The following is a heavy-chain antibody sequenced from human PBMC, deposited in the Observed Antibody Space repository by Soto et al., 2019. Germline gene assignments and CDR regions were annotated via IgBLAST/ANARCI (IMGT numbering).Heavy chain of an antibody. CDR3: ARLNGDYDYYYHGMDV. CDR2: IYPGDSDT. V-gene: IGHV5-51*01. Sequence: PGESLKISCKGSGYSFTSYWIGWVRQMPGKGLEWMGIIYPGDSDTRYSPSFQGQVTISADKSISTAYLQWSSLKASDTAMYYCARLNGDYDYYYHGMDVWGQGTTVTVSS. CDR1: GYSFTSYW. D-gene: IGHD4-17*01. J-gene: IGHJ6*02.